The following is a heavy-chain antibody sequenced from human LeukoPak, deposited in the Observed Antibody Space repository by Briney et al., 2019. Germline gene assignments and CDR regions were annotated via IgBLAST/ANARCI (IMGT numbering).Heavy chain of an antibody. CDR1: GFTFSSYG. Sequence: GGSLRLSCADSGFTFSSYGMSWVRQAPGKGLEWVSAISGSGGSTYYADSVKGRFTISRDNSKNTLYLQMNSLRAEDTAVYYCAKGKASGWYIVDYWGQGTLVTVSS. V-gene: IGHV3-23*01. J-gene: IGHJ4*02. CDR3: AKGKASGWYIVDY. D-gene: IGHD6-19*01. CDR2: ISGSGGST.